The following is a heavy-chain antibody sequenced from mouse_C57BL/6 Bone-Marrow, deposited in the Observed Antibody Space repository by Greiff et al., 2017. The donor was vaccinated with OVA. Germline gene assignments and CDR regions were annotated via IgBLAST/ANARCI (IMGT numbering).Heavy chain of an antibody. J-gene: IGHJ1*03. V-gene: IGHV8-8*01. CDR1: GFSLSTFGMG. CDR2: IWWDDDK. Sequence: QVTLKVSGPGILQPSQTLSLTCSFSGFSLSTFGMGVGWIRQPSGKGLEWLAHIWWDDDKYYKPALKRRLTISKDTYKNQVFLKSSNVDTADTATYYCARMKADGYSHWYFDVWGTGTTVTVSS. D-gene: IGHD2-3*01. CDR3: ARMKADGYSHWYFDV.